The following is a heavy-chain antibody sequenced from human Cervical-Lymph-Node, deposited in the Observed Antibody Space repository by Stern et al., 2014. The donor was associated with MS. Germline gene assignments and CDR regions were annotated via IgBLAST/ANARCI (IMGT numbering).Heavy chain of an antibody. CDR2: LIIIFDTA. J-gene: IGHJ1*01. V-gene: IGHV1-69*01. CDR1: GGTFSNYA. Sequence: VQLLESGPEVKKPGSSVKVSCKASGGTFSNYAISWVRQAPGQGREWMGGLIIIFDTANYAQKFQGRVTISADESTSTAYMELSSLRSEDTAVYYCARASDRSGYYPDYFQYWGQGTPVTVSS. D-gene: IGHD3-22*01. CDR3: ARASDRSGYYPDYFQY.